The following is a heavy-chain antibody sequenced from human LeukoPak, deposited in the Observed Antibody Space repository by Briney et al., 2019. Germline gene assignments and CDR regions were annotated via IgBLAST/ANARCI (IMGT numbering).Heavy chain of an antibody. CDR3: AVGTDTLFDY. V-gene: IGHV4-59*01. CDR2: IYYSGST. CDR1: GGSISSYC. Sequence: SETLSLTCTVSGGSISSYCWSWIRQPPGKGLEWIGYIYYSGSTNYNPSLKSRVTISVDTSKNQFSLKLSSVTAADTAVYYCAVGTDTLFDYWGQGTLVTVSS. J-gene: IGHJ4*02. D-gene: IGHD7-27*01.